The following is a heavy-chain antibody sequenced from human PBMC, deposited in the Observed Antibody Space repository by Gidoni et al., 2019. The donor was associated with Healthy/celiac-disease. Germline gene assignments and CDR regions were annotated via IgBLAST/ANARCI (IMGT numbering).Heavy chain of an antibody. Sequence: QVQLVQSGAEVKKPGASVKVSCKASGYTFTSSYMHWVRQAHGQGLEWMGIINPSGGSKSYAQKFQGRVTMTRDTSTSTVYMELSSLRSEDTAVYYCARVIHYYDSSGYYLDYWGQGTLVTVSS. CDR1: GYTFTSSY. J-gene: IGHJ4*02. V-gene: IGHV1-46*01. CDR3: ARVIHYYDSSGYYLDY. CDR2: INPSGGSK. D-gene: IGHD3-22*01.